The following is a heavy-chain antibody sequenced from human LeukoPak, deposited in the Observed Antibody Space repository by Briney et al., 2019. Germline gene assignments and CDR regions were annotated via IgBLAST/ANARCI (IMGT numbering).Heavy chain of an antibody. Sequence: GGSLRLSCAASGFTFSSYSMNWVRQAPGKGLEWVSSISSSSSYIYYADSVKGRFTISRDNAKNSLYLQMNSLRAEDTAVYYCTRGIVWFEGGDYYMDVWGKGTTVTVSS. CDR3: TRGIVWFEGGDYYMDV. J-gene: IGHJ6*03. CDR1: GFTFSSYS. V-gene: IGHV3-21*01. D-gene: IGHD3-10*01. CDR2: ISSSSSYI.